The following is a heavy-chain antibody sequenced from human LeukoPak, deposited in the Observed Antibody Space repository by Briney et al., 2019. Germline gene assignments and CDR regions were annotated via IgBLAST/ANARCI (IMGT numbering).Heavy chain of an antibody. J-gene: IGHJ5*02. Sequence: ASVKVSCKASGHTFTGYYMHWVRQAPGQGLEWMGRINPNSGGTNYAQKFQGRVTMTRDTSTSTAYMELSRLRSDDTAVYYCAATPGCSGGSCYLVWFDPWGQGTLVTVSS. CDR2: INPNSGGT. CDR3: AATPGCSGGSCYLVWFDP. D-gene: IGHD2-15*01. CDR1: GHTFTGYY. V-gene: IGHV1-2*06.